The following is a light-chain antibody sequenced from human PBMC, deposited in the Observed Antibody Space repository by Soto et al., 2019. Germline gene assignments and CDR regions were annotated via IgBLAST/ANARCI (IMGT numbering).Light chain of an antibody. V-gene: IGKV1-8*01. J-gene: IGKJ1*01. CDR2: AAS. CDR1: QGISSY. CDR3: QQYYSYPPT. Sequence: ASRMTQSQSSLSASTGDRVTITCRASQGISSYLAWYQQKPGKAPKLLIYAASTLQSGVPSRFSGSGSGTDFTLTISCLQSEDFATYYCQQYYSYPPTFAQGTKV.